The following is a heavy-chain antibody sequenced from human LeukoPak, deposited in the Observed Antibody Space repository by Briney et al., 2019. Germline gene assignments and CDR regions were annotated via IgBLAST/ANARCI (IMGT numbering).Heavy chain of an antibody. CDR2: MNPNSGNT. CDR1: GYAFTSYD. V-gene: IGHV1-8*01. CDR3: ARQLIVAEGLYGMDV. Sequence: ASVKVSCKASGYAFTSYDINWVRQATGQGLEWMGWMNPNSGNTGYAQKFQGRVTMTRNTSISTAYMKLSSLRSEDTAVYYCARQLIVAEGLYGMDVWGQGTTVTVSS. D-gene: IGHD2-21*01. J-gene: IGHJ6*02.